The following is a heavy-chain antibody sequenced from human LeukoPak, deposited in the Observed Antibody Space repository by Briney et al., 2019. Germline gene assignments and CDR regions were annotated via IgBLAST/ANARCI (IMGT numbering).Heavy chain of an antibody. CDR1: GFTFSSYS. CDR3: ARVGYYDFWSGLGDYYYYYMDV. Sequence: GGSLRLSCAASGFTFSSYSMNWVRQAPGKGLEWVSYISSSSTIYYADSVKGRFTISRDNSKNTLYLQMGSLRAEDMAVYYCARVGYYDFWSGLGDYYYYYMDVWGKGTTVTVSS. CDR2: ISSSSTI. J-gene: IGHJ6*03. V-gene: IGHV3-48*01. D-gene: IGHD3-3*01.